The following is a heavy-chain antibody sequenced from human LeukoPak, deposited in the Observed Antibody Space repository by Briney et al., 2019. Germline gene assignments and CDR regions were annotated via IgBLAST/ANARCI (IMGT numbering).Heavy chain of an antibody. CDR3: AREGDSSSSH. Sequence: SGTLSLTCTVSGGSISSSSYYWGWIRQPPGKGLEWIGSIYYSGSTYYNPSLKSRVTISVDTSKNQFSLKLSSVTAADTAVYYCAREGDSSSSHWGQGTLVTVSS. J-gene: IGHJ4*02. V-gene: IGHV4-39*07. D-gene: IGHD6-13*01. CDR2: IYYSGST. CDR1: GGSISSSSYY.